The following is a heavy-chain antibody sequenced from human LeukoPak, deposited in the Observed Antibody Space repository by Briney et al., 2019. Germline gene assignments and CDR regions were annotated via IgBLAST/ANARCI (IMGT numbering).Heavy chain of an antibody. CDR3: ARTRRLAYCGGDCSAFQH. CDR1: GGSFSGYY. V-gene: IGHV4-34*01. D-gene: IGHD2-21*02. CDR2: INHSGSS. Sequence: PSETLSLTCAVYGGSFSGYYWSWIRPPPGKGLEWIGEINHSGSSNYNPSLKSRVTISVDTSKTQFSLKLSSVTAADTAVYYCARTRRLAYCGGDCSAFQHWGQGTLVTVSS. J-gene: IGHJ1*01.